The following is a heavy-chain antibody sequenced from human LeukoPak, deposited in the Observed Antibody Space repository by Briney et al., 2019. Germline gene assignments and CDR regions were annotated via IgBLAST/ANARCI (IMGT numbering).Heavy chain of an antibody. Sequence: PGGSLRLSCAASGFTFSSYAMSWVRQAPGKGLEWVSAISGSGGSTYYADSVKGRFTISRDNSKNTLYLQMNSLRAEDTAVYYCAKVLGFKYSSSWYGDYWGRGTLVTVSS. CDR1: GFTFSSYA. J-gene: IGHJ4*02. V-gene: IGHV3-23*01. CDR2: ISGSGGST. D-gene: IGHD6-13*01. CDR3: AKVLGFKYSSSWYGDY.